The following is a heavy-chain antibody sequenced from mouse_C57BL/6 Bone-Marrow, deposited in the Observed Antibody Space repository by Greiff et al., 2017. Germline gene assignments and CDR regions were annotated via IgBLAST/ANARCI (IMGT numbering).Heavy chain of an antibody. J-gene: IGHJ4*01. Sequence: DVMLVESGGGLVKPGGSLKLSCAASGFTFSDYGMHWVRQAPEKGLEWVAYISSGSSTIYYADTVKGRFTISRDNAKNTLFLQMTSLRSEDTAMYYCASVVHYYAMDYWGQGTSVTVSS. CDR2: ISSGSSTI. D-gene: IGHD1-1*01. V-gene: IGHV5-17*01. CDR1: GFTFSDYG. CDR3: ASVVHYYAMDY.